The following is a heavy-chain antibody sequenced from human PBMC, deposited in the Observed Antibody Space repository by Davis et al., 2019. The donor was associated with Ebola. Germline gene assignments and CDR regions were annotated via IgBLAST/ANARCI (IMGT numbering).Heavy chain of an antibody. J-gene: IGHJ6*02. D-gene: IGHD2-21*02. Sequence: SETLSLTCTVSGGSISSGGYYCSWIRQPPGKGLEWIGYIYYSGSTNYNPSPKSRVTISVDTSKNQFSLKLSSVTAADTAVYYCARRVTRGSGMDVWGQGTTVTVSS. V-gene: IGHV4-61*08. CDR1: GGSISSGGYY. CDR3: ARRVTRGSGMDV. CDR2: IYYSGST.